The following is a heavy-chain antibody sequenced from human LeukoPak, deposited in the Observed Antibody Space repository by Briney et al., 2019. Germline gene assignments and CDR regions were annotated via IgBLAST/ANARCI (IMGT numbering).Heavy chain of an antibody. V-gene: IGHV4-34*01. D-gene: IGHD1/OR15-1a*01. J-gene: IGHJ4*02. CDR2: IYHGGST. Sequence: SETLSLICAVYGGSLTGYYWSWIRQPPGKGLEFIGEIYHGGSTNYNPSLKSRVTISLDTSKNQFSLKLSSVTAADTAVYYCARENKDWGQGTLVTVSS. CDR3: ARENKD. CDR1: GGSLTGYY.